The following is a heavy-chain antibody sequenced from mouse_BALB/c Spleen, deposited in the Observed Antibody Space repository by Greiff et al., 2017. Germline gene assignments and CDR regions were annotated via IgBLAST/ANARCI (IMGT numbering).Heavy chain of an antibody. V-gene: IGHV1-12*01. Sequence: LHQPGAELVKPGASVKMSCKASGYTFTSYNMHWVKQTPGQGLEWIGAIYPGNGDTSYNQKFKGKATLTADKSSSTAYMQLSSLTSEDSAVYYCAREGDGNYVAYWGQGTLVTVSA. CDR3: AREGDGNYVAY. J-gene: IGHJ3*01. CDR1: GYTFTSYN. CDR2: IYPGNGDT. D-gene: IGHD2-1*01.